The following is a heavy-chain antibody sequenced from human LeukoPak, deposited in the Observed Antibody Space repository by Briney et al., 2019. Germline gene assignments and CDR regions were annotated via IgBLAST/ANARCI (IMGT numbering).Heavy chain of an antibody. CDR3: ARAPSTYFYGLGTYSNYFDY. CDR2: IYYSGST. J-gene: IGHJ4*02. CDR1: GGSVSSGSYY. D-gene: IGHD3-10*01. V-gene: IGHV4-61*01. Sequence: SETLSLTCTVSGGSVSSGSYYWSWIRQPPGKGLEWTGYIYYSGSTNYNPSLKSRVTISADTSKNQFSLKLSSVTAADTAVYYCARAPSTYFYGLGTYSNYFDYWGQGTLVTVSS.